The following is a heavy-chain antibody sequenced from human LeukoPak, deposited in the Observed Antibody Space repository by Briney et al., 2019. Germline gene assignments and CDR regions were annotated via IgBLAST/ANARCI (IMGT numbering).Heavy chain of an antibody. CDR1: GFTFSSYS. Sequence: PGGSLRLSCAASGFTFSSYSMNWVRQAPGKGLEWVSSISSSSSYIYYADSVKGRFTISRDNAKNSLYLQMNSLRAEDTAVYYCARDSRGIAAAGPTNWFDPWGQGTLVTVSS. D-gene: IGHD6-13*01. V-gene: IGHV3-21*01. J-gene: IGHJ5*02. CDR2: ISSSSSYI. CDR3: ARDSRGIAAAGPTNWFDP.